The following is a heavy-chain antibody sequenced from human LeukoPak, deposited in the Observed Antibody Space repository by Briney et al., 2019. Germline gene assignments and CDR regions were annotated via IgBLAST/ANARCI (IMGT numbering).Heavy chain of an antibody. Sequence: GGSLRLSCAASGFTFSNTNMNWVRQAPGKGLKWVSFISASSNYIYYADSVKGRFTISRDNAQNSLNLQMNSLRAGDTAVYFCARVVNGYVDYWGQGTLVTVSS. D-gene: IGHD2-8*01. J-gene: IGHJ4*02. CDR1: GFTFSNTN. CDR3: ARVVNGYVDY. V-gene: IGHV3-21*06. CDR2: ISASSNYI.